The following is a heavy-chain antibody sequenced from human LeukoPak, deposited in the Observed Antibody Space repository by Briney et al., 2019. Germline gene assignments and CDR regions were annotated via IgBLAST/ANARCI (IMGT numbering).Heavy chain of an antibody. CDR3: ARYKSLGF. D-gene: IGHD1-1*01. Sequence: GGSLRLSCAASGFTFSSSWMSWVRQAPGKGLEWVANINQDGSQKYYVDSVKGQFTISRDNAKNSLYLQMNSLRAEDTAVYYCARYKSLGFWGQGTLVTVSS. J-gene: IGHJ4*02. V-gene: IGHV3-7*01. CDR2: INQDGSQK. CDR1: GFTFSSSW.